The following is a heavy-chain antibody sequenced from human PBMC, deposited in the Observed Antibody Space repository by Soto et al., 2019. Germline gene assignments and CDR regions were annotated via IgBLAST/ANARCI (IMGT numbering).Heavy chain of an antibody. J-gene: IGHJ4*02. CDR1: GGSISSQY. V-gene: IGHV4-59*11. CDR3: AREYYYDSSGYFFDY. Sequence: SETLSLTCTVSGGSISSQYWSWIRQPPGKGLEWIGYIYYSGSTNYNPSLKSRVTISVDTSKNQFSLKLSSVTAADTAVYYCAREYYYDSSGYFFDYWGQGTLVTVSS. CDR2: IYYSGST. D-gene: IGHD3-22*01.